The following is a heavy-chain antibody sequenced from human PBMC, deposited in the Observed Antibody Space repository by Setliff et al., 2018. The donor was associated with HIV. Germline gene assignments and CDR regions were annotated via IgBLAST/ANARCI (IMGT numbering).Heavy chain of an antibody. D-gene: IGHD2-8*01. CDR3: ARRGRDGVFIMFATGFDP. Sequence: SETLSLTCSVSGGSISSSTYYWGWIRQPPGKGLEWIGDIFYTGSTYYNSSLKSRVAISVDTSENQFSLKLNSVTAADTAVYYCARRGRDGVFIMFATGFDPWGQGALVTVS. CDR2: IFYTGST. CDR1: GGSISSSTYY. J-gene: IGHJ5*02. V-gene: IGHV4-39*01.